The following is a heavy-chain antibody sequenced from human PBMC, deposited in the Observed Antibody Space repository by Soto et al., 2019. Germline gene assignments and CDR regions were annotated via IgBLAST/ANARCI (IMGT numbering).Heavy chain of an antibody. Sequence: QITLKESGPTLVKPTQTLTLTCTFSGFSLTTRGVGVGWIRQPPGTALECLALIYWDDDKRYSPSLQSRLSITKDTSKNQEVLTMTNVDPVDTATYYWAHSPNYYQYDWFDPWGQGTLVSVSS. CDR1: GFSLTTRGVG. J-gene: IGHJ5*02. CDR2: IYWDDDK. CDR3: AHSPNYYQYDWFDP. V-gene: IGHV2-5*02. D-gene: IGHD3-16*01.